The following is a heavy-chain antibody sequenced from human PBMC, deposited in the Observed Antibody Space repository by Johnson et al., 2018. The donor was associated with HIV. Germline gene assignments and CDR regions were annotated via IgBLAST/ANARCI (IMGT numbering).Heavy chain of an antibody. CDR3: AREGAWEVRPGAFDI. D-gene: IGHD1-26*01. CDR2: INQDGRDR. CDR1: GFSFSSYW. V-gene: IGHV3-7*01. Sequence: MLLVESGGGLVQPGGSLRLSCAASGFSFSSYWMTWVRQAPGKGLEWVANINQDGRDRYYVASVQGRFTISRDNAQNSLYLQMNSLRAEHTAVYHCAREGAWEVRPGAFDIWGQGTMVTVSS. J-gene: IGHJ3*02.